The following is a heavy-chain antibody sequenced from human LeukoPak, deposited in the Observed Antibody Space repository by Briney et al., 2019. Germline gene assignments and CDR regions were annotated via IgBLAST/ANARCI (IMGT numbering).Heavy chain of an antibody. D-gene: IGHD1-26*01. J-gene: IGHJ2*01. V-gene: IGHV4-39*01. CDR2: ISYSGST. CDR3: ARRVYSGSYNWYFDL. Sequence: SETLSLTCTVSGGSISTSTYYWGWIRQPPGKGLEWIGSISYSGSTYNNPSLKSRVTISVDTSKNQFSLKLSSVTAPDTAVYYCARRVYSGSYNWYFDLWGQGTLVTVSS. CDR1: GGSISTSTYY.